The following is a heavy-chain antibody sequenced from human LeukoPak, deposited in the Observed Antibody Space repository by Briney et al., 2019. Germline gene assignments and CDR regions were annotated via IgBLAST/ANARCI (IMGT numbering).Heavy chain of an antibody. CDR1: GYTFTSYS. D-gene: IGHD3-10*01. CDR3: AMRTSGGY. V-gene: IGHV5-10-1*01. Sequence: GGSLRLSCKGSGYTFTSYSISWVRQMPGKGLEWMGRIDPSDSYINYSTSFQGRVTISADKSMSTAYPRWSSLKASDTAMYYCAMRTSGGYWGQGTLVTVSS. CDR2: IDPSDSYI. J-gene: IGHJ4*02.